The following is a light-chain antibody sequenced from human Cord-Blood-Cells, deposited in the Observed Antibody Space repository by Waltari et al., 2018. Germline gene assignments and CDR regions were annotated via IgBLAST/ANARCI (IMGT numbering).Light chain of an antibody. V-gene: IGLV2-23*01. CDR2: EGS. Sequence: QSALTQPASVSGSPGQSITISCTGTSSAVGSYNLVSWYQQHPGKAPKLMIYEGSKRPSGVSNRFSGSKSGNTASLTISELQAEDEADYYCCSYAGSSPWVFGGGTKLTVL. CDR3: CSYAGSSPWV. CDR1: SSAVGSYNL. J-gene: IGLJ3*02.